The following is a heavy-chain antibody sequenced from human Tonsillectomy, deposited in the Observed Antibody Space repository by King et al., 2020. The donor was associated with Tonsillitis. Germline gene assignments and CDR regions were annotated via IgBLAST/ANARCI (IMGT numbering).Heavy chain of an antibody. D-gene: IGHD5-18*01. CDR3: ARDYGYSYGDFDY. J-gene: IGHJ4*02. CDR2: IRSSSSYL. CDR1: GFTFSSYS. V-gene: IGHV3-21*01. Sequence: VQLVESGGGLVKPGGSLRLSCAASGFTFSSYSMNWVRQAPGKGLEWVSAIRSSSSYLYYADSGKGRFTISRDNAKNSLDLQMNSLRAEDTAVYYCARDYGYSYGDFDYWGQGTLVTVSS.